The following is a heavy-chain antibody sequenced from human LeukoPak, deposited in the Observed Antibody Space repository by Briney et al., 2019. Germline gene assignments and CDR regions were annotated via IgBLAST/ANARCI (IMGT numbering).Heavy chain of an antibody. V-gene: IGHV3-30-3*01. CDR1: GFTFSYYA. Sequence: GSLRLSCAASGFTFSYYAIHWVRQAPGKGLEWVAVISYDGSNKYYADSVKGRFTISRDNSKNTLYLQMNSLRTEDTAVYYCARGFGSAWYHDNWGQGTLVTVSS. J-gene: IGHJ4*02. CDR2: ISYDGSNK. D-gene: IGHD6-19*01. CDR3: ARGFGSAWYHDN.